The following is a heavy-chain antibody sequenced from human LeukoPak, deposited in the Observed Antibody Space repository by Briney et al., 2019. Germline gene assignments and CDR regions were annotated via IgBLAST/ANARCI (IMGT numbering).Heavy chain of an antibody. Sequence: ASVKDSCKASGYTFTNYYLHWVRLAPGQGLEWMGIITPSSSSTTYAQKFQGRVTMTRDASTSTVYMELSSLRSEDTALYYCARSFMIVVVIRDIFDYWGQGTLVTVSS. CDR3: ARSFMIVVVIRDIFDY. D-gene: IGHD3-22*01. CDR2: ITPSSSST. V-gene: IGHV1-46*01. J-gene: IGHJ4*02. CDR1: GYTFTNYY.